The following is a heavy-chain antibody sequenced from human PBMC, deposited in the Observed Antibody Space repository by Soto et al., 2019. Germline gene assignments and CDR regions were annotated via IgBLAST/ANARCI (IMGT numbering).Heavy chain of an antibody. CDR3: ARSGEDYDILTGYYDPFDY. CDR2: INPNSGGT. V-gene: IGHV1-2*04. J-gene: IGHJ4*02. D-gene: IGHD3-9*01. CDR1: GYTFTGYY. Sequence: ASVKVSCKASGYTFTGYYMHWVRQAPGQGLEWMGWINPNSGGTNYAQKFQGWVTMTRDTSISTAYMELSRLRSDDTAVYYCARSGEDYDILTGYYDPFDYWGQGTLVTSPQ.